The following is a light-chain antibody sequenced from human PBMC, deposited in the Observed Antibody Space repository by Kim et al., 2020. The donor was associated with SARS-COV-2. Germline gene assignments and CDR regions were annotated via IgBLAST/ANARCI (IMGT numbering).Light chain of an antibody. CDR3: NSRDSSGNHVV. Sequence: SSELTQDPAVSVGLGQTVRITCQGDSLRSYYASWYQQKPGQAPVLVIYGKNNRPAGIPDRFSGSSSGNTASLTITGAQAEDEADYYCNSRDSSGNHVVFGGGTKLTDL. CDR2: GKN. CDR1: SLRSYY. V-gene: IGLV3-19*01. J-gene: IGLJ2*01.